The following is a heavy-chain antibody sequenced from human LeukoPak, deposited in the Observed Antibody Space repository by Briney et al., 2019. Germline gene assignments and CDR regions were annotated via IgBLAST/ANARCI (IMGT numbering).Heavy chain of an antibody. CDR2: ISTSSTYI. D-gene: IGHD6-25*01. Sequence: GGSLRLSCAASGFTFTTYTMSWVRQAPGKGLEWVSSISTSSTYIYYADSVKGRFTISRDNAKNLLYLQMNSLRVEDTAVYYCARSNPGRGGMAARATNYWGQGTLVTVSS. CDR1: GFTFTTYT. CDR3: ARSNPGRGGMAARATNY. V-gene: IGHV3-21*01. J-gene: IGHJ4*02.